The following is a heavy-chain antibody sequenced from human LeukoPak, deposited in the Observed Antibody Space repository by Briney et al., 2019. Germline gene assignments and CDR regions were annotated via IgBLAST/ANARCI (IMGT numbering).Heavy chain of an antibody. J-gene: IGHJ4*02. D-gene: IGHD3-22*01. Sequence: GSLRLSCAASGFTFSSYGMHWVRQAPGKGLEWVAVIWYDGSNKYYADSVKGRFTISRDNSENTLYLQMNSLRAEDTAVYYCAKVGGYYYDSSGSWYFDYWGQGTLVTVSS. CDR3: AKVGGYYYDSSGSWYFDY. CDR1: GFTFSSYG. V-gene: IGHV3-33*06. CDR2: IWYDGSNK.